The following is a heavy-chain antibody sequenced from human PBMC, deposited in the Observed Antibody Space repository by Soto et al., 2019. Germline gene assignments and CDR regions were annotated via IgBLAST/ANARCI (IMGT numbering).Heavy chain of an antibody. Sequence: PSETLSLTCTVSGGSISSYYWSWIRQPPGKGLEWIGYIYYSGSTNYNPSLKGRVTISVDTSKNQFSLKLSSVTAADTAVYYCASGPYPGDYDPFFGYWGQGTLVTVSS. J-gene: IGHJ4*02. CDR1: GGSISSYY. CDR3: ASGPYPGDYDPFFGY. D-gene: IGHD4-17*01. V-gene: IGHV4-59*08. CDR2: IYYSGST.